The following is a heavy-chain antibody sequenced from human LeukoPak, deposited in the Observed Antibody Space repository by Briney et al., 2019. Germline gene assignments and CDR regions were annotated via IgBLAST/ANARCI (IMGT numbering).Heavy chain of an antibody. D-gene: IGHD1-1*01. J-gene: IGHJ4*02. CDR3: ARSRYNPHLFDY. Sequence: TSETLSLTCTVSGGSISSYYWSWIRQPPGKGLEWIGHIYYSGSTNYNPSLKSRVTISVDTSKNQFSLKLSSVTAADTAVYYCARSRYNPHLFDYWGQGTLVTVSS. CDR1: GGSISSYY. V-gene: IGHV4-59*08. CDR2: IYYSGST.